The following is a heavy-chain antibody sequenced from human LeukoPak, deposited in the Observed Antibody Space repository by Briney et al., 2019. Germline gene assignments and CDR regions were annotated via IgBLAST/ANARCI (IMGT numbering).Heavy chain of an antibody. V-gene: IGHV4-39*01. Sequence: SETLSLTCTVSGGSISSSSYYWGWLRQPPGTGLEWIGSIYYSGSTYYNPSLKSRVTISVDTSKNQFSLKLSSVPAADTAVYYCARSPRGDSSGYYYPSFFDYWGQGTLVTVSS. J-gene: IGHJ4*02. D-gene: IGHD3-22*01. CDR1: GGSISSSSYY. CDR3: ARSPRGDSSGYYYPSFFDY. CDR2: IYYSGST.